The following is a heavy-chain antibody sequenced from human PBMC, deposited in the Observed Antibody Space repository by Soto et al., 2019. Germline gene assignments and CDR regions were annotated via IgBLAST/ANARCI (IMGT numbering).Heavy chain of an antibody. CDR1: GFTFSNYA. V-gene: IGHV3-23*01. CDR3: AKDRLAGGFDY. Sequence: PGGSLRLSCASSGFTFSNYAMILVRQAPGKGLEWVSLVSATAGTTYYTDSVKGRFTISRDNSRNTVYLQMNSLRADDTAVYYCAKDRLAGGFDYWGQGTLVTVSS. CDR2: VSATAGTT. J-gene: IGHJ4*02. D-gene: IGHD3-16*01.